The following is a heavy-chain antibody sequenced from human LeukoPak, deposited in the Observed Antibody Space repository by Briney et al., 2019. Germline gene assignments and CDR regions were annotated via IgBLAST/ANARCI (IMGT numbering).Heavy chain of an antibody. D-gene: IGHD7-27*01. V-gene: IGHV4-59*02. CDR2: IYYTGST. Sequence: SETLSLTCTISGGSVSDYHWSWIRQSPGKGLEWIGYIYYTGSTTYNPSLKSRVTISADTSKHQFSLKLSSVTAADTAVYYCASRKLGNDYWGQGTLVAVSS. CDR3: ASRKLGNDY. CDR1: GGSVSDYH. J-gene: IGHJ4*02.